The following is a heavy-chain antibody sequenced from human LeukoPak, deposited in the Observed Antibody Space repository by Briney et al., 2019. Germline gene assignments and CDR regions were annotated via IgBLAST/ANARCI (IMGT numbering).Heavy chain of an antibody. D-gene: IGHD7-27*01. Sequence: ASVKVSCKASGYTFARYYIHWVRQAPGQRLDWMGIINPGGGNTNYAQKFQGRVTVTRDTSMTTVYLELSSLRSEDTAVYYCARDWNWGSSDAFDTWGQGTMVTVSS. CDR2: INPGGGNT. CDR1: GYTFARYY. V-gene: IGHV1-46*01. CDR3: ARDWNWGSSDAFDT. J-gene: IGHJ3*02.